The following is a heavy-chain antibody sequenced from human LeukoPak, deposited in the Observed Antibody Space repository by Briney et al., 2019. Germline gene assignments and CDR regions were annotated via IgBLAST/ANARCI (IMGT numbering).Heavy chain of an antibody. CDR3: ARVKVIDACDI. D-gene: IGHD3-22*01. CDR1: GGSISSYY. J-gene: IGHJ3*02. CDR2: IYYSGST. V-gene: IGHV4-59*01. Sequence: SETLSLTCTVSGGSISSYYWSWIRQPPGKGLEWSGYIYYSGSTNYNPSLKSRVTISVDTSKNQFSLKLSSVTAADTAVYYCARVKVIDACDIWGQGTMVSVSS.